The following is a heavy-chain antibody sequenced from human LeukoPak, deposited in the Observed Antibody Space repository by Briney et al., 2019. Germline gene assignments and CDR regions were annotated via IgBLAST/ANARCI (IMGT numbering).Heavy chain of an antibody. V-gene: IGHV3-21*01. D-gene: IGHD3-16*02. CDR1: GFTFSSYS. CDR2: ISSGSSYI. J-gene: IGHJ5*02. Sequence: PGGSLRLSCAASGFTFSSYSMNWVRQAPGKGLEWVSSISSGSSYIYYADSVKGRFTISRDNAKSSLYLQLNSLRAEDTAVYYWERGVSAFEGVIVSWGQGTLVTVSA. CDR3: ERGVSAFEGVIVS.